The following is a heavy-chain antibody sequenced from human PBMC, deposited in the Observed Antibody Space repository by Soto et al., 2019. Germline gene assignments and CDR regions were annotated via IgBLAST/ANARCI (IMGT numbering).Heavy chain of an antibody. CDR3: AKGARSSYYQGLDA. D-gene: IGHD5-12*01. CDR1: GFTLYNYA. CDR2: ISGSGGST. Sequence: XVSLRLSFAASGFTLYNYARAWVRQTPGKGLEWVSGISGSGGSTYYADSVKGRFTISRDNSENTLYLQMNSLRVEDTALYYCAKGARSSYYQGLDAWGQGTTVTVSS. J-gene: IGHJ6*02. V-gene: IGHV3-23*01.